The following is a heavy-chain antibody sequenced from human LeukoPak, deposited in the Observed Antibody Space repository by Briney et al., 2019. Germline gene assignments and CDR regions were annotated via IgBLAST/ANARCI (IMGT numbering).Heavy chain of an antibody. D-gene: IGHD6-13*01. CDR3: ARHSSSWGIDY. CDR2: IYYSGST. CDR1: GGSISSYY. Sequence: SETLSLTCTVSGGSISSYYWSWIRQPPGKGLEWIGYIYYSGSTNYNPSLKSRVTISVDTSKNQFSLKLSSVTAADTAVYYRARHSSSWGIDYWGQGTLVTVSS. V-gene: IGHV4-59*01. J-gene: IGHJ4*02.